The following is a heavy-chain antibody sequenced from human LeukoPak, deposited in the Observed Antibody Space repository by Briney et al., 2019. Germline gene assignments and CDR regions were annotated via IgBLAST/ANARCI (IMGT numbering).Heavy chain of an antibody. V-gene: IGHV3-20*04. Sequence: GGSLRLSCAASGFTFDDYGMSGVRHAPGKGLEWVSGINWNGGSTGYADSVKGRFTISRDNAKNSLYLQMNSLRAEDTALYYCVRGGRAGYDFWSGYYTFDYWGQGTLVTVSS. D-gene: IGHD3-3*01. CDR2: INWNGGST. CDR1: GFTFDDYG. CDR3: VRGGRAGYDFWSGYYTFDY. J-gene: IGHJ4*02.